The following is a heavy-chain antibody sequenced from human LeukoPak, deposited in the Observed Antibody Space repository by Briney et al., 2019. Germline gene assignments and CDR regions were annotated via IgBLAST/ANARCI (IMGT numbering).Heavy chain of an antibody. V-gene: IGHV3-7*01. CDR3: ARDPGRSGWDY. J-gene: IGHJ4*02. CDR1: GGSISSTFYY. CDR2: IRHDESEI. Sequence: ETLSLTCTVSGGSISSTFYYWGWIRQPPGKGLEWVANIRHDESEIYYVDSVKGRFTISRDNAKDSLFLQMNSLRAEDTAVYYCARDPGRSGWDYWGQGALVTVSS. D-gene: IGHD6-19*01.